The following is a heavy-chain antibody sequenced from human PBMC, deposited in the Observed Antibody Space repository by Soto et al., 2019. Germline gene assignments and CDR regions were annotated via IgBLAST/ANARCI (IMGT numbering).Heavy chain of an antibody. D-gene: IGHD1-7*01. CDR1: GGSISSSSYY. J-gene: IGHJ4*02. Sequence: TSETLSLTCTVSGGSISSSSYYWGWIRQPPGKGLEWIGSIYYSGSTYYNPSLKSRVTISVDTSKNQFSLKLSSVTAADTAVYYCAALENYVYLDYWGQGTLVTVSS. CDR2: IYYSGST. V-gene: IGHV4-39*01. CDR3: AALENYVYLDY.